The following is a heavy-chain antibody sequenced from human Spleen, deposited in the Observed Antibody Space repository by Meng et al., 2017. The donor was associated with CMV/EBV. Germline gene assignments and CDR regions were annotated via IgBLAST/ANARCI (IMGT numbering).Heavy chain of an antibody. D-gene: IGHD2-2*01. J-gene: IGHJ4*02. CDR3: AKDGGGYCSSTSCPRDFDY. Sequence: GGSLRLSCAASGLTFDDYTMHWVRQAPGKGLEWVSLISWDGSGTYYADSVKGRFTISRDNSKNSLYLQMNSLRIEDTALYYCAKDGGGYCSSTSCPRDFDYWGQGTLVTVSS. CDR2: ISWDGSGT. V-gene: IGHV3-43*01. CDR1: GLTFDDYT.